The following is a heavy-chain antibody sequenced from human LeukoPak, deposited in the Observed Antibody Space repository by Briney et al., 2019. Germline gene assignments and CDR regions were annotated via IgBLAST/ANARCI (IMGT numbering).Heavy chain of an antibody. J-gene: IGHJ6*03. CDR1: GFTFSDYY. CDR3: ARLESRRYDFWSGFGTENYYYYYMDV. D-gene: IGHD3-3*01. CDR2: VSSGSSTI. Sequence: PGGSLRLSCAASGFTFSDYYMSWIRQAPGKALEWVSYVSSGSSTIYYADSVKGRFTVSRDNGKRSLYLHMNSLRAEDTAVYYCARLESRRYDFWSGFGTENYYYYYMDVWGKGTTVTVSS. V-gene: IGHV3-11*04.